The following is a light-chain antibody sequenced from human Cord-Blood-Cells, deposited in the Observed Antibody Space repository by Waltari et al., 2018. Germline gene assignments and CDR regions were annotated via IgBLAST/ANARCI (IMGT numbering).Light chain of an antibody. Sequence: DIQMTQSSSSLSASVGDRVTITCRASQSISSYLNWYQQKPGKAPKLLIYAASSLQSGVPPRSSGSGSGTDVTTTISSLQPADFTTYYCQQSYSTPLTFGGGTKVEIK. CDR1: QSISSY. CDR3: QQSYSTPLT. J-gene: IGKJ4*01. CDR2: AAS. V-gene: IGKV1-39*01.